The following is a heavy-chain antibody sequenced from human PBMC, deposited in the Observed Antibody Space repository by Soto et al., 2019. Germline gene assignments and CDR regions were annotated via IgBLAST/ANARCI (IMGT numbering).Heavy chain of an antibody. J-gene: IGHJ5*02. Sequence: GASVKFSCKASGYTFTGYYMHWVRQAPGQGLEWMGWINPNSGGTNYAQKFQGRVTMTRDTSISTAYMELSRLRSDDTAVYYCASASYYYDSSGYWGFDPWGQGTLVTVSS. V-gene: IGHV1-2*02. CDR1: GYTFTGYY. D-gene: IGHD3-22*01. CDR2: INPNSGGT. CDR3: ASASYYYDSSGYWGFDP.